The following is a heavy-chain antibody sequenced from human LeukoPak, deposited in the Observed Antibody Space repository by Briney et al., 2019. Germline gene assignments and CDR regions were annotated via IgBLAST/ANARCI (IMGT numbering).Heavy chain of an antibody. Sequence: GGSLRLSCAASGFTFSSYWMHWVRHAPGKGLEWVSRIETDGSSSTYADSVKGRFTSSRDNAKNTLYLQMNSLRAEDTAVYYCARDYTGPDYWGQGTLVAVSS. CDR2: IETDGSSS. CDR1: GFTFSSYW. V-gene: IGHV3-74*01. CDR3: ARDYTGPDY. J-gene: IGHJ4*02. D-gene: IGHD4-4*01.